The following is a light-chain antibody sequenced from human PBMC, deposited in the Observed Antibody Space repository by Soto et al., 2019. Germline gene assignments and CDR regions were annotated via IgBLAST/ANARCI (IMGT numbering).Light chain of an antibody. Sequence: DIQMTQSPSSLSASVGDRVTITCQASQDISNYLNWYQQKPGKAPKLLIYDASNLETGVPSRFSGSGSGTDFTFTISSLQPEDIATYYCQHRETFGQGTKVDIK. CDR3: QHRET. CDR1: QDISNY. CDR2: DAS. V-gene: IGKV1-33*01. J-gene: IGKJ2*01.